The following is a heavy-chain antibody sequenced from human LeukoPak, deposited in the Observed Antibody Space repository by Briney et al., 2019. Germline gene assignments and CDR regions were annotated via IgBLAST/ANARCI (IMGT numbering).Heavy chain of an antibody. Sequence: WGSLRLSCAASGFTFSSYAMSWVRQAPGKGLEWVSAISGSGGSTYYADSVKGRFTISRDNSKNKLYLQMNSLRAEDTAVYYCARESYWAFDYWGQGTLVTVSS. CDR3: ARESYWAFDY. D-gene: IGHD2-21*01. CDR2: ISGSGGST. CDR1: GFTFSSYA. J-gene: IGHJ4*02. V-gene: IGHV3-23*01.